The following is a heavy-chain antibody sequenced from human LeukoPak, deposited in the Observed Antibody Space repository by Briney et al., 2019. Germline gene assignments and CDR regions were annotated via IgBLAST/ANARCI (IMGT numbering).Heavy chain of an antibody. D-gene: IGHD3-3*01. CDR1: GFPFSTYW. V-gene: IGHV3-74*01. Sequence: GGSLRLSCAASGFPFSTYWMDWVRQAPGKGLVWVTRINSEGTYTTYADSVKGRFTISRDNAKNTLYLQMDTLRAEDTAVYYCARARFKSDYWGQGTLVTVSS. CDR2: INSEGTYT. CDR3: ARARFKSDY. J-gene: IGHJ4*02.